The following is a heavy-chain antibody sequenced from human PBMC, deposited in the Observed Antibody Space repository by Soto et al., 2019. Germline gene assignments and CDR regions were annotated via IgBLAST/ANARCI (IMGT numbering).Heavy chain of an antibody. CDR2: ISYDGSNK. V-gene: IGHV3-30*18. J-gene: IGHJ4*02. CDR3: AKGAVEMATVPDY. D-gene: IGHD5-12*01. CDR1: GFTFSSYG. Sequence: QVQLVESGGCVVQPGRSLRLSCAASGFTFSSYGMHWVRQAPGKGLEWVAVISYDGSNKYYADSVKGRFTISRDNSKNTLYLQMNSLRAEDTAVYYCAKGAVEMATVPDYWGQGTLVTVSS.